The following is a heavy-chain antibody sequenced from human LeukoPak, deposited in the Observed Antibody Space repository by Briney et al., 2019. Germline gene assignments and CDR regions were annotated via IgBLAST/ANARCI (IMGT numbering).Heavy chain of an antibody. CDR3: TPEPDYPGLVPGSWFDP. D-gene: IGHD6-13*01. J-gene: IGHJ5*02. CDR1: GFTFGTSW. V-gene: IGHV3-7*01. Sequence: PGGSLRLSFAASGFTFGTSWMGSVRQAPGKGLEWVANINKDGSQTYYVDSMRGRFTISRGNAKNSLFLQMDSLTAEDTAVYYCTPEPDYPGLVPGSWFDPWGQGTLVTVSS. CDR2: INKDGSQT.